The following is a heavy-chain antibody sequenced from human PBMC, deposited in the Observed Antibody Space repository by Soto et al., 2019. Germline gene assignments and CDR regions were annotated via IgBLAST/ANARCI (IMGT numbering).Heavy chain of an antibody. CDR1: GCTFTGYY. Sequence: EASVKVSSKASGCTFTGYYMHWVRQAPGQGLEWMGWINPNSGDSTSYAQKFQGRVTMTRDTSTSTVYMELSSLRSEDTAVYYCARDGTGGSYDLDYWGQGTLVTVSS. V-gene: IGHV1-46*01. D-gene: IGHD1-26*01. CDR3: ARDGTGGSYDLDY. J-gene: IGHJ4*02. CDR2: INPNSGDST.